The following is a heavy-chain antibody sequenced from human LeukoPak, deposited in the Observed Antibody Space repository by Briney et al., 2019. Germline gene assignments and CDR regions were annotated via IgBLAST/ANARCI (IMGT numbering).Heavy chain of an antibody. CDR2: INQDGSQK. CDR1: GFTFSSHW. CDR3: ARGGPHGEDDY. D-gene: IGHD5-12*01. J-gene: IGHJ4*02. Sequence: GGSLRLTCAGSGFTFSSHWIGWVRQAPGKGLEWVAHINQDGSQKYYVVSVEGRFAISRDNAKNSLYLQMNSLRAEDTAVYYCARGGPHGEDDYWGQGTLVTVSS. V-gene: IGHV3-7*03.